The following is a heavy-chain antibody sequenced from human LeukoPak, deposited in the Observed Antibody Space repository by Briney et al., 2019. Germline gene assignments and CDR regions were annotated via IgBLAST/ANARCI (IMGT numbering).Heavy chain of an antibody. CDR2: IRQDGSEK. J-gene: IGHJ4*02. CDR1: GFTFSTYW. CDR3: VRGCGKSSCPYYLDS. D-gene: IGHD6-13*01. Sequence: PRGSLRLSCAASGFTFSTYWMSWVRQAPGKGLEWVATIRQDGSEKHYVDSVEGRFTISRDNAQNSLYLQMHSLGVEDTAVYYCVRGCGKSSCPYYLDSWGQGTLVTVSS. V-gene: IGHV3-7*01.